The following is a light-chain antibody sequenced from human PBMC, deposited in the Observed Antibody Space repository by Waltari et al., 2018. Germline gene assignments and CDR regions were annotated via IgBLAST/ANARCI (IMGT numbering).Light chain of an antibody. J-gene: IGKJ2*01. CDR3: QEYYGTPPDT. CDR1: QSVLYSSNNKNY. V-gene: IGKV4-1*01. CDR2: WAS. Sequence: DIVMTQSPDSLAASLGERATINCKSSQSVLYSSNNKNYLAWYQQKPGQPTKLLIYWASTRESGVPDRFSGSGSGTDFTLTISSLQAEDVAVYYCQEYYGTPPDTFGQGTKLEIK.